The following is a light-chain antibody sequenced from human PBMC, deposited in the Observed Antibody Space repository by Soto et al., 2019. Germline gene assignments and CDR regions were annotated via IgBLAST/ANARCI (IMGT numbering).Light chain of an antibody. V-gene: IGLV1-40*01. CDR2: TNS. CDR1: SSNIGAGYD. J-gene: IGLJ2*01. Sequence: QSVLTQPPSVSGAPGQRVTISCTGSSSNIGAGYDVHWYQHLPGTAPTLLIYTNSNRPSGVPDRFSGSKSGTSASLAITGLQAEDEADYYCQSYDSSLSGVVFGGGTKLTVL. CDR3: QSYDSSLSGVV.